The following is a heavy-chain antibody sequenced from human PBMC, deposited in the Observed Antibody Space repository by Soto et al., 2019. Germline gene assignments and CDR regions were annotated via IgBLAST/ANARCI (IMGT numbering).Heavy chain of an antibody. CDR2: IYYSGST. V-gene: IGHV4-31*02. CDR3: ARLDYYGSGSYFYYFDY. CDR1: GGSISSGGYY. D-gene: IGHD3-10*01. Sequence: SETLSLTCTVSGGSISSGGYYWSWIRQHPGKGLEWIGYIYYSGSTYYNPSLKSRVTISVDTSRNQFSLKLSSVTAADTAVYYCARLDYYGSGSYFYYFDYWGQGTLVTVSS. J-gene: IGHJ4*02.